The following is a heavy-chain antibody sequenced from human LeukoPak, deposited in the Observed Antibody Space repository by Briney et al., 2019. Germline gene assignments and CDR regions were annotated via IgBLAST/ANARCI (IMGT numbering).Heavy chain of an antibody. CDR1: GFTFSSYS. J-gene: IGHJ4*02. D-gene: IGHD1-26*01. CDR2: ISSSSSAI. V-gene: IGHV3-48*01. Sequence: GGSLRLSCAASGFTFSSYSMNWVRQAPGKGLEWVSYISSSSSAIYYADSVKGRFTISRDNAKNSLYLQMDSLRAEDTAVYYCARDPVGATDYWGQGTLVTVSS. CDR3: ARDPVGATDY.